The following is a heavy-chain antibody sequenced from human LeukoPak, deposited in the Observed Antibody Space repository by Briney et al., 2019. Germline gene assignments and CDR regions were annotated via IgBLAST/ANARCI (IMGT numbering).Heavy chain of an antibody. V-gene: IGHV5-51*01. D-gene: IGHD5-18*01. CDR1: GYSFTNYW. J-gene: IGHJ4*02. CDR2: IYPGDSDT. Sequence: GESLKISCKGSGYSFTNYWIGWVRQMPGKGLEWMGIIYPGDSDTRYSPSFQGQVTISADKSISTAYLQWSSLKASDTAMYYCARPSGYSYGLYYFDYWGQGTLVTVSS. CDR3: ARPSGYSYGLYYFDY.